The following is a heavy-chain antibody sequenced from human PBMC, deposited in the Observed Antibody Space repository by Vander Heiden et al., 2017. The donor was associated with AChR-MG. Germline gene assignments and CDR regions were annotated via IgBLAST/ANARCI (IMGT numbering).Heavy chain of an antibody. CDR2: IIPIFGTA. Sequence: QVQLVQSGAEVKKPGSSVKVSCKASGGTFSSYAISWVRQAPGQGLEWMGGIIPIFGTANYAQKFQGRVTITADESTSTAYMELSSLRSEDTAVYYCASTNRNYYDSSGVWYFDLWGRGTLVTVSS. CDR3: ASTNRNYYDSSGVWYFDL. D-gene: IGHD3-22*01. J-gene: IGHJ2*01. CDR1: GGTFSSYA. V-gene: IGHV1-69*01.